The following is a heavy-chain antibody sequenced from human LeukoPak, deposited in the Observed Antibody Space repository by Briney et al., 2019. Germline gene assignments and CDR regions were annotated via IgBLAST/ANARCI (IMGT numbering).Heavy chain of an antibody. CDR2: ISGSDGST. Sequence: PGGSLRLSCAASGFTFSTYAMSWVRQAPGKGLEWVSSISGSDGSTYYADSVKGRFTISRDNSKTSLYLQMDSLRAEDTAVYSCARWGLSYTIDYWGQGTLVTVSP. CDR1: GFTFSTYA. J-gene: IGHJ4*02. CDR3: ARWGLSYTIDY. D-gene: IGHD2-21*01. V-gene: IGHV3-23*01.